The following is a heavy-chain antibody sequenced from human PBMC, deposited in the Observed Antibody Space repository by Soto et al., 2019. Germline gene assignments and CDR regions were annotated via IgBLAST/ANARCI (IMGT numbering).Heavy chain of an antibody. V-gene: IGHV3-48*02. CDR3: ARVGGYCGGDCYSRY. CDR2: ISSSSSSTI. Sequence: PGGSLRLCYAASGFTFSSYSMNWVRQAPGKGLEWVSYISSSSSSTIYFADSVKGRFTISRDNAKNSLYLQMNSLRDEDTAVYYCARVGGYCGGDCYSRYWGQGTLVTVSS. J-gene: IGHJ4*02. CDR1: GFTFSSYS. D-gene: IGHD2-21*02.